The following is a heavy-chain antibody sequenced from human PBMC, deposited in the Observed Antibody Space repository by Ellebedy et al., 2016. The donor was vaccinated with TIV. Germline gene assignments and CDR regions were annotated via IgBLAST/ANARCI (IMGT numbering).Heavy chain of an antibody. CDR1: GGSISSYY. V-gene: IGHV4-59*01. D-gene: IGHD6-19*01. J-gene: IGHJ4*02. CDR2: IYYSRST. Sequence: MPGGSLRLSCTVSGGSISSYYWSWIRQPQGKGLGWIGFIYYSRSTNYNPSLRSRVTISVDTSKSQFSLKLSSVTAADTAVYYCARDGGVTGTDYWGQGTLVTVSS. CDR3: ARDGGVTGTDY.